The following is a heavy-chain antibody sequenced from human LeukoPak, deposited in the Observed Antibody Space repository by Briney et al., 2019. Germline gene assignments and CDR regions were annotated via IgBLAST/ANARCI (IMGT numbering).Heavy chain of an antibody. CDR2: INSDGSNT. D-gene: IGHD6-19*01. J-gene: IGHJ3*02. V-gene: IGHV3-74*01. CDR3: AREPIAMAGPDGFDI. Sequence: GGSLRLSCAASGFTFSSYWMHWVRQAPGKGLVWVSRINSDGSNTNYADSVKGRFTISRDNAKNTLYLQMNSLRAEDTAVYYCAREPIAMAGPDGFDIWGQGTMVTVSS. CDR1: GFTFSSYW.